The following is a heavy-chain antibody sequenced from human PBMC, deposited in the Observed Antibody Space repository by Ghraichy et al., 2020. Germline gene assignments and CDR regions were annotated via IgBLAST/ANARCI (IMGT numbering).Heavy chain of an antibody. D-gene: IGHD3-16*01. CDR1: GFTFSGYS. CDR2: IGNSGTI. V-gene: IGHV3-48*02. J-gene: IGHJ4*02. CDR3: ARDGVEVGELYYFDY. Sequence: GESLNISCAASGFTFSGYSMNWVRQAPGKGLVWVSYIGNSGTIYYADSVKGRFTISRDNAKNSLYLQMNSLRDEDTAVYYCARDGVEVGELYYFDYWGQGTLVTVSS.